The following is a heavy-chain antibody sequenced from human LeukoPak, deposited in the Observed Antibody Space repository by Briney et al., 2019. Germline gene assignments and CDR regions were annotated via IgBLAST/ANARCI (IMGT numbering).Heavy chain of an antibody. J-gene: IGHJ4*02. V-gene: IGHV1-8*01. D-gene: IGHD3-22*01. CDR1: GYTFTRYD. CDR2: MNPNSRNT. CDR3: ARAHPDSTSYYSTGFDY. Sequence: ASVKVSCKASGYTFTRYDINWVRQATGQGLEWMGWMNPNSRNTGYAQKFQGRVTITMDTPTSTAYMELSSLGFEDTAVYYCARAHPDSTSYYSTGFDYWGQGTLVTVSS.